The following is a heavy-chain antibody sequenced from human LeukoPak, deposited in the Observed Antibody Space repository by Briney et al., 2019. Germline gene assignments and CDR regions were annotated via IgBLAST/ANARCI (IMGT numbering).Heavy chain of an antibody. CDR3: ASPYSGSYRID. CDR1: GGSFNSYY. V-gene: IGHV4-59*08. CDR2: IYSGGST. J-gene: IGHJ4*02. D-gene: IGHD1-26*01. Sequence: SETLSLTCTVSGGSFNSYYWSWIRQPPGKGLEWIGYIYSGGSTNYNPSLKSRVTTSVDTSKNQFSLKLSSVTAADTAVYYCASPYSGSYRIDWGQGTLVTVSS.